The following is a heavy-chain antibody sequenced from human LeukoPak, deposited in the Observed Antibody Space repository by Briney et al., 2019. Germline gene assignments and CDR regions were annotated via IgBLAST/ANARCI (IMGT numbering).Heavy chain of an antibody. Sequence: SGPTLMKPTQTLTLTCTFSGFSLSTSGVGVGWIRQPPGKALEWLALIYWDDDKRYSPSLKSRLTITKDTSKNQVVLTMTNMDPVDTATYYCARVFGEPTPFDYWGQGTLVTVSS. CDR3: ARVFGEPTPFDY. J-gene: IGHJ4*02. V-gene: IGHV2-5*02. D-gene: IGHD3-16*01. CDR2: IYWDDDK. CDR1: GFSLSTSGVG.